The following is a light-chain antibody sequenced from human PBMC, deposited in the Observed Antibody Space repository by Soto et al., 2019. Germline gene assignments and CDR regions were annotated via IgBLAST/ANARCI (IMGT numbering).Light chain of an antibody. CDR2: AAS. CDR3: QQYYASSWT. CDR1: QSISSTY. J-gene: IGKJ1*01. V-gene: IGKV3-20*01. Sequence: EIVLTQSPGTLSLSPGERATLSCRASQSISSTYLAWYRQKPGQAPRLLIYAASSRATGIPDRFSGSGSGTDFTLTISRLEPEDFAVYYFQQYYASSWTFGQGTRVEIK.